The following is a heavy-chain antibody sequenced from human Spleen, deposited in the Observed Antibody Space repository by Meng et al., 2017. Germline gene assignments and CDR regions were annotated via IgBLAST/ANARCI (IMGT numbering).Heavy chain of an antibody. V-gene: IGHV3-23*01. CDR3: AKDFANDYGSGSYWEH. D-gene: IGHD3-10*01. Sequence: EVQLLESGGGLVQPGGSLRLSCATSGFTFSNYAMSWVRQAPGKGLEWVSVISGSGRTTYFADSVKGRFTISRDNSENTLYLQMKSLRAEDTALYYCAKDFANDYGSGSYWEHWGLGALVTVSS. CDR1: GFTFSNYA. CDR2: ISGSGRTT. J-gene: IGHJ1*01.